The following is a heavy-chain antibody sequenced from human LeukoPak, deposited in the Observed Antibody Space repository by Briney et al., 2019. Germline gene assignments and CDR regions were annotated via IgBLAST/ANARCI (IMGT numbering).Heavy chain of an antibody. V-gene: IGHV3-23*01. CDR3: AKKLSGSYKAFDY. J-gene: IGHJ4*02. D-gene: IGHD1-26*01. CDR2: IRDSGGTI. Sequence: TGGSLRLSCAASGFTFSSYAMSWVRQAPGKGLEWVSGIRDSGGTIYYADSVKGRFTISRDNSKNTLYLQMNSLRAEDTAVYYCAKKLSGSYKAFDYWGQGTPVTVSS. CDR1: GFTFSSYA.